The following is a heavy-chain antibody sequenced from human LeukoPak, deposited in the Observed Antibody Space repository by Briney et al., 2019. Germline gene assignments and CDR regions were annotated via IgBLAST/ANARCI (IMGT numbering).Heavy chain of an antibody. D-gene: IGHD3-16*02. CDR2: IYYSGST. Sequence: PSETLSLTCTVSGGSVSSYYWSWIRQPPGKGLEWIGYIYYSGSTNYNPSLKSRVTISVDTSKNQFPLKLSSVTAADTAVYYCARGGMITFGGVIVENWGQGTLVTVSS. CDR3: ARGGMITFGGVIVEN. V-gene: IGHV4-59*02. J-gene: IGHJ4*02. CDR1: GGSVSSYY.